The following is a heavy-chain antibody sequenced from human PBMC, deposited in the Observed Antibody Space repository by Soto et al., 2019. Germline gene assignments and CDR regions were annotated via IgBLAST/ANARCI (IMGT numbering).Heavy chain of an antibody. V-gene: IGHV1-46*01. CDR3: VRDYLSSKLSLSYFDF. CDR1: GYSFISHY. D-gene: IGHD2-2*01. Sequence: QVQLVQSGAEVTRPGASVKVSCKASGYSFISHYIHWVRQAPGQGLEWMGFINPSGGSATLAQKFQGRVTMTRDTSTSTVYMELTILRSEEAAVYYCVRDYLSSKLSLSYFDFWGQGTLVTVSS. CDR2: INPSGGSA. J-gene: IGHJ4*02.